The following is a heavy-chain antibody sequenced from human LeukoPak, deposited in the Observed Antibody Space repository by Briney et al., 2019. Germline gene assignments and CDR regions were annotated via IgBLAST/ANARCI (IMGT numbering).Heavy chain of an antibody. Sequence: PGGPLRLSCAASGFTFSSYEMNWVRQAPGKGLEWFSYISSSGSTIYYADSVKGRFTISRDNAKNSLYLQMNSLRAEDTAVYYCARFSYDYVWGSYRQKGPFDYWGQGTLVTVSS. CDR1: GFTFSSYE. CDR3: ARFSYDYVWGSYRQKGPFDY. J-gene: IGHJ4*02. CDR2: ISSSGSTI. D-gene: IGHD3-16*02. V-gene: IGHV3-48*03.